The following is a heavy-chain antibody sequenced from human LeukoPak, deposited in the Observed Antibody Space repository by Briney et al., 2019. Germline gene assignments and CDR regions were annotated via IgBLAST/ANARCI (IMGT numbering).Heavy chain of an antibody. V-gene: IGHV1-24*01. CDR1: GDTLTELS. D-gene: IGHD1-26*01. Sequence: ASVKVSCKVSGDTLTELSIHWVRQAPGKGLEWMGGFDPEQGEIIYAQNFQGRLTMTEDTSADIAYMDLSSLTSGDTAVYYGATREVGAVFGLDVWGQGTTVTVSS. CDR3: ATREVGAVFGLDV. CDR2: FDPEQGEI. J-gene: IGHJ6*02.